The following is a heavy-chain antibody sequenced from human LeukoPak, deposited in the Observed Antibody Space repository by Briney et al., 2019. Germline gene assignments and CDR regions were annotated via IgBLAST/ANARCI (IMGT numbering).Heavy chain of an antibody. CDR1: GYSFTGYW. V-gene: IGHV5-51*01. D-gene: IGHD6-6*01. Sequence: GESLKISCKGSGYSFTGYWIGWVRQMPGKGLEWMGMIYPGDSDTRYSPSFQGQVTISADKSISTAYLQWSSLKASDTAMYYCARRSSSSSAYYYYMDVWGKGTTVTVSS. CDR2: IYPGDSDT. J-gene: IGHJ6*03. CDR3: ARRSSSSSAYYYYMDV.